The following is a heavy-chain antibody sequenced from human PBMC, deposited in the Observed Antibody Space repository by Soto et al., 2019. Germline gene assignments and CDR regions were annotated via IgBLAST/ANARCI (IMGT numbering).Heavy chain of an antibody. D-gene: IGHD3-3*01. J-gene: IGHJ5*02. CDR2: IYHSGST. Sequence: SETLSLTCAVSGGSISSGGYSWSWIRQPPGRGLEWIGYIYHSGSTYYNPSLKSRVTISVDRSKNQFSLKLSSATAADTAVYYCARDRGFGLNWFDPWGQGTLVTVSS. CDR1: GGSISSGGYS. V-gene: IGHV4-30-2*01. CDR3: ARDRGFGLNWFDP.